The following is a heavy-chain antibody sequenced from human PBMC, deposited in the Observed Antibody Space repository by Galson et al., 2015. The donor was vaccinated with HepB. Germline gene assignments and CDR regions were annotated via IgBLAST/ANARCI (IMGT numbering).Heavy chain of an antibody. D-gene: IGHD3-10*01. V-gene: IGHV1-2*02. CDR3: TTSGGADLDY. J-gene: IGHJ4*02. CDR1: GYTFTDYY. CDR2: INPNSGGT. Sequence: SVKVSCKAPGYTFTDYYIHWVRQAPGQGLEWMGWINPNSGGTNYVQKFQDRVTMTRDTSIRTAYMDLNRLRSDDTAVYYCTTSGGADLDYWGQGTLVTVSS.